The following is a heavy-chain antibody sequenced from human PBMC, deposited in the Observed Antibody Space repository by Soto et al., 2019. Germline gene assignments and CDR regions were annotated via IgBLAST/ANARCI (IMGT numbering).Heavy chain of an antibody. CDR1: GYAFTSKS. J-gene: IGHJ4*02. V-gene: IGHV1-3*01. CDR2: INAGNGNT. Sequence: SKDRGYAFTSKSLYSARHSHGQRLEWMGWINAGNGNTKYSQKFQGRVTITRDTSASAAYMELSSLRSEDTAVYYCASAYCSGTSCPFDYWGQGTLVTVSS. D-gene: IGHD2-2*01. CDR3: ASAYCSGTSCPFDY.